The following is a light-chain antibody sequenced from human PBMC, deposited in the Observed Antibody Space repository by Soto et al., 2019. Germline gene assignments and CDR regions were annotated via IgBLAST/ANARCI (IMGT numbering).Light chain of an antibody. J-gene: IGKJ1*01. V-gene: IGKV4-1*01. CDR3: QQYYSTPRT. CDR2: WAS. Sequence: DIVMTQSPDSLAVSLGERATINCKSSQSVLYSSNNKNYLAWYQQKPGQPPKLLIYWASTRESGVPDRFSGSGSGTDFTLTISSLQAEDVAVSYCQQYYSTPRTFGQGIKVEIK. CDR1: QSVLYSSNNKNY.